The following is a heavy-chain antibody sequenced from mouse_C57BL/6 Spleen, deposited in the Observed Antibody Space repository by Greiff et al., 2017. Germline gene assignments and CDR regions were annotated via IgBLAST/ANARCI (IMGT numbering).Heavy chain of an antibody. V-gene: IGHV1-64*01. J-gene: IGHJ3*01. CDR2: IHPNSGST. CDR3: ASSPERGWDYDPSGFAY. Sequence: QVQLQQPGAELVKPGASVKLSCKASGYTFTSYWMHWVKQRPGQGLEWIGMIHPNSGSTNYNEKFKSKATLTVDKSSSTAYMQLSSLTSEDSAVYYCASSPERGWDYDPSGFAYWGQGTLVTVSA. CDR1: GYTFTSYW. D-gene: IGHD2-4*01.